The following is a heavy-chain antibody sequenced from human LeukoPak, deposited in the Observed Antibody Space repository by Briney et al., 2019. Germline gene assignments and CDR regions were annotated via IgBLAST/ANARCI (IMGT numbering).Heavy chain of an antibody. V-gene: IGHV3-23*01. CDR3: AKPHDSGWWMFGY. J-gene: IGHJ4*02. CDR1: GFTFNRNV. CDR2: IIDDGSST. Sequence: GGSLRLSCVASGFTFNRNVMSWVRQAPGKGLEWVSAIIDDGSSTYYADSVKGRFSISRDNSKNTVYLQMNSLRAEDTAIYYCAKPHDSGWWMFGYWGQGTLVTVSS. D-gene: IGHD6-13*01.